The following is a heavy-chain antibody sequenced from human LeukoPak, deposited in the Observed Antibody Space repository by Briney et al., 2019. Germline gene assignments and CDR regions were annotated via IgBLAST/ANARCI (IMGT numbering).Heavy chain of an antibody. CDR2: INHSGST. Sequence: SETLSLTRAVYGGSFSGYYWSWIRQPPGKGLEWIGEINHSGSTNYNPSLKSRVTISVDTSKNQFSLKLSSVTAADTAVYYCARGGLTGYYRWPFDYWGQGTLVTVSS. CDR1: GGSFSGYY. V-gene: IGHV4-34*01. D-gene: IGHD3-9*01. CDR3: ARGGLTGYYRWPFDY. J-gene: IGHJ4*02.